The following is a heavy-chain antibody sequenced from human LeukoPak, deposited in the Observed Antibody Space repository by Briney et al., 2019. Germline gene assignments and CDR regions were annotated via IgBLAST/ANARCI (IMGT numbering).Heavy chain of an antibody. CDR3: ARDVADTAMGFDY. Sequence: SETLSLTCAVYGGSFSGYYWSWIRQPPGKGLEWIGYIYYSGSTYYNPSLKSRVTISVDTSKNQFSLKLSSVTAADTAVYYCARDVADTAMGFDYWGQGTLVTVSS. CDR1: GGSFSGYY. CDR2: IYYSGST. D-gene: IGHD5-18*01. V-gene: IGHV4-30-4*08. J-gene: IGHJ4*02.